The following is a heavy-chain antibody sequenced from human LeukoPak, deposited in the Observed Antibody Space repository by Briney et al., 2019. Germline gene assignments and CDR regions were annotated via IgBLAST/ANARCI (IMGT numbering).Heavy chain of an antibody. V-gene: IGHV1-18*01. CDR3: ARGSRITMKYNWFDP. CDR1: GYTFTSYG. Sequence: ASVKVSCKASGYTFTSYGISWVRQAPGQGLEWMGWISAYNGNTNYAQKLQGRVTMTTDTSTSTAYMELRSLRSEDTAVYYCARGSRITMKYNWFDPWGQGTLVTVSS. CDR2: ISAYNGNT. D-gene: IGHD3-22*01. J-gene: IGHJ5*02.